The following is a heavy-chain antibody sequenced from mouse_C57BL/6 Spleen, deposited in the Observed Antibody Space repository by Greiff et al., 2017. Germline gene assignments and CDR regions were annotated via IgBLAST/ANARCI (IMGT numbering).Heavy chain of an antibody. CDR1: GYTFTSYW. V-gene: IGHV1-52*01. CDR2: IDPSDSET. D-gene: IGHD1-1*01. CDR3: ARAYGSSYDFDY. Sequence: QVQLQQPGAELVRPGSSVKLSCKASGYTFTSYWMHWVKQGPIQGLEWIGNIDPSDSETHYNQKFKDKATLTVDTSSSTAYMQLSSLTSEDSADCYSARAYGSSYDFDYWGQGTTLTVSS. J-gene: IGHJ2*01.